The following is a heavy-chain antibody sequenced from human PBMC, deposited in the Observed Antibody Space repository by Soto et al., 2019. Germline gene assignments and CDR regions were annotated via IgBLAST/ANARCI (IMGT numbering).Heavy chain of an antibody. CDR1: GGSISSSSYY. Sequence: QLQLQESGPGLVKPSETLSLTCTVSGGSISSSSYYWGWIRQPPGKGLEWIGSIDYSGSTYYNPSLKSRVTISVDTSKNQFSLKLSSVTAADTAVYYCARRLVAATPSHWYFDLWGRGTLVTVSS. V-gene: IGHV4-39*01. J-gene: IGHJ2*01. D-gene: IGHD2-15*01. CDR3: ARRLVAATPSHWYFDL. CDR2: IDYSGST.